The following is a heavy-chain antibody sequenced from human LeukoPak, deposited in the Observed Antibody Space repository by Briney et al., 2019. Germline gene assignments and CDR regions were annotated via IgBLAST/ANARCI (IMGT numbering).Heavy chain of an antibody. D-gene: IGHD6-13*01. Sequence: GRSLRLSCAASGFTFSSYGMHWVRQAPGKGLEWVAVIWYDGSNKYYADSVKGRFTISRDNSKNTLYLQMNSLRAEDTAVYYCARKSSAAAGTHLYDYWGQGTLVTVSS. CDR1: GFTFSSYG. CDR3: ARKSSAAAGTHLYDY. J-gene: IGHJ4*02. CDR2: IWYDGSNK. V-gene: IGHV3-33*01.